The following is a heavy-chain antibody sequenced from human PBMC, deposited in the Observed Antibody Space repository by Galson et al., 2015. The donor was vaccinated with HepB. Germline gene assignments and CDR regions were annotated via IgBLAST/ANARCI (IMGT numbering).Heavy chain of an antibody. J-gene: IGHJ4*02. V-gene: IGHV3-23*01. CDR1: GFTFSTHA. D-gene: IGHD2-2*01. CDR3: AKVHCGATSCSRIDD. CDR2: ISGSGDTI. Sequence: SLRLSCAASGFTFSTHAMSWVRQAPGKGLAWVPAISGSGDTIYYADSVMGRFTISRDNSKNTLYLQMNSLRAEDTAVYYCAKVHCGATSCSRIDDWGQGTLVTVSS.